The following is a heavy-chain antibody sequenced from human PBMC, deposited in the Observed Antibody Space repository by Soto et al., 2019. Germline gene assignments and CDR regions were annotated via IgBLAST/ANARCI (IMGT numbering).Heavy chain of an antibody. CDR1: GGTFSSYA. J-gene: IGHJ6*02. Sequence: GASVKVSCKASGGTFSSYAISWVRQAPGQGLEWMGGIIPIFGTANYAQKFQGRVTITADESTSTAYMELSSLRSEDTAVYYCARGLAAAGNYYYYGMDVWGQGTTVTVSS. CDR2: IIPIFGTA. D-gene: IGHD6-13*01. V-gene: IGHV1-69*13. CDR3: ARGLAAAGNYYYYGMDV.